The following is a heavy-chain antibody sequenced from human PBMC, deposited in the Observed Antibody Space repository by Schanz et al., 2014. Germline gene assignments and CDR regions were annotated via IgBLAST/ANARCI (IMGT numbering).Heavy chain of an antibody. D-gene: IGHD4-17*01. V-gene: IGHV3-21*01. Sequence: EVQLMESGGGLVKPGGSLRLSCVASGFAFSSFAMTWVRQAPGRGLEWVSSISTSGTYMYIADSLKGRLTISRDDAKNTLYLQMNTQRAEDTAVYYCARKMKLGVYGGKGHDSLDSWGQGTMVTVSS. CDR1: GFAFSSFA. J-gene: IGHJ3*02. CDR3: ARKMKLGVYGGKGHDSLDS. CDR2: ISTSGTYM.